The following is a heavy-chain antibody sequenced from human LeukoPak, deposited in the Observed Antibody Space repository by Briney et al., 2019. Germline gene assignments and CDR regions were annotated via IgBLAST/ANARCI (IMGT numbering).Heavy chain of an antibody. J-gene: IGHJ4*02. D-gene: IGHD6-6*01. CDR1: SGSMSSGDYY. CDR3: VRETSSSAHY. CDR2: ISYSGRT. Sequence: SETLSLTCTVSSGSMSSGDYYWAWVRQPPGKGLEWIGSISYSGRTFYKPSLTSRVAISIDASKSQFSLRLSSVTAADTAVYYCVRETSSSAHYWGQGTLVTVSS. V-gene: IGHV4-39*07.